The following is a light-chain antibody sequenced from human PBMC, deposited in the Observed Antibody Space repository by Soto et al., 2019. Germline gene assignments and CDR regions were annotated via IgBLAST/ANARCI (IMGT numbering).Light chain of an antibody. CDR1: SSDVGSYNL. V-gene: IGLV2-23*01. J-gene: IGLJ2*01. CDR2: EGS. CDR3: CSYVGSSTVV. Sequence: QSALTQPASVSGSPGQSITISCTGTSSDVGSYNLVSWYQQHPGKAPKLMIYEGSQRPSGVSNRFSGSKSGNTASLTISGLQAEDEADYYCCSYVGSSTVVFGGGTKLTVL.